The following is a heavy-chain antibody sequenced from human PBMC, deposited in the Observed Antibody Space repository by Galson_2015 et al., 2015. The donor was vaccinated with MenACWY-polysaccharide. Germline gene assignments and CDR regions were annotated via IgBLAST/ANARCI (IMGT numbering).Heavy chain of an antibody. Sequence: SLRLSCAASGFTFSTYSMTWVRQAPGKGLGWISYISGGSGTIYYADSVKGRFTISRDNAKNSLYLQMNNLRAEDTAMYYCARGIGVVAADYWGQGILVTVSS. CDR1: GFTFSTYS. V-gene: IGHV3-48*01. CDR3: ARGIGVVAADY. D-gene: IGHD2-15*01. J-gene: IGHJ4*02. CDR2: ISGGSGTI.